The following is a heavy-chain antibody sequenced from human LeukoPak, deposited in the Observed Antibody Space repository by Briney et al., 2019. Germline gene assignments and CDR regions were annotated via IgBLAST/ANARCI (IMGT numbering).Heavy chain of an antibody. V-gene: IGHV3-64D*06. CDR2: ISSDGGTT. Sequence: GGSLILSCSASGFTFSTYSMHWVRQAPGKGLQYVSGISSDGGTTYYADSVRGRFTISRDNSKNTLYLQMSSLRPEDTAVYYCVKDSSSWYAFDYWGQGTLVTVSS. CDR3: VKDSSSWYAFDY. D-gene: IGHD2-2*01. J-gene: IGHJ4*02. CDR1: GFTFSTYS.